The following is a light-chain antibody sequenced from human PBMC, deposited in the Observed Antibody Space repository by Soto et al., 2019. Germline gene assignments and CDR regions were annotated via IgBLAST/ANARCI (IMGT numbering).Light chain of an antibody. J-gene: IGKJ5*01. V-gene: IGKV3-11*01. CDR1: QSVSYTF. CDR2: DAS. Sequence: EIVLTQSPGTLSLSPGERATLSCRASQSVSYTFFAWYQQKPGQAPRLLIYDASNRATGIPARFSGSGSGTDFTLTISSLEPEDFAVYYCQQRSNWPPITFGQGTRLEI. CDR3: QQRSNWPPIT.